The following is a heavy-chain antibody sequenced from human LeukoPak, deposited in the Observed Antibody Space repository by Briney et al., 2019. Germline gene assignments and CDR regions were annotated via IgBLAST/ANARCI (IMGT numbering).Heavy chain of an antibody. CDR2: IRSDGSNR. J-gene: IGHJ4*02. D-gene: IGHD3-10*01. CDR3: ATLAAGSLDY. V-gene: IGHV3-30*02. CDR1: GVTIRSYG. Sequence: QPGGSLKLSCAASGVTIRSYGVHWVRQAPGKGLEWLAYIRSDGSNRYYADSVKGRFTISRDNSKNTPYLQMNSLRAEDTAVYYCATLAAGSLDYWGQGTLVTVAS.